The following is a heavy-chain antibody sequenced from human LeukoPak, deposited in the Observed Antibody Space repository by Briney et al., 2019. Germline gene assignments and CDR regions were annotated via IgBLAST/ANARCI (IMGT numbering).Heavy chain of an antibody. D-gene: IGHD3-9*01. CDR1: GFTFSSYS. V-gene: IGHV3-21*01. Sequence: GGSLRLSCAASGFTFSSYSMNWVRQAPGKGLEWVSSISSSSSYIYYADSVKGRFTISRDNAKNSLYLQMNSLRAEDTAVYYCARENILPGYPSYYFDYWGQGTLVTVSS. J-gene: IGHJ4*02. CDR3: ARENILPGYPSYYFDY. CDR2: ISSSSSYI.